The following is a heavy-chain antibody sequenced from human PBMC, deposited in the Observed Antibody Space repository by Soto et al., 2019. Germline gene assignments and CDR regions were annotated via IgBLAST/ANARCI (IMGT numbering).Heavy chain of an antibody. Sequence: EVQLVESGGGLVQPGGSLRLSCAASGFTFSSYWMHWVRQAPGKGLVWVSRINSDGSSTNYADSVKGRFTISRDNAKNTLSLQMNSLSAEDTAVYYCARSTTGTFDYWGQGTLVTVSS. D-gene: IGHD1-1*01. CDR3: ARSTTGTFDY. J-gene: IGHJ4*02. CDR2: INSDGSST. CDR1: GFTFSSYW. V-gene: IGHV3-74*01.